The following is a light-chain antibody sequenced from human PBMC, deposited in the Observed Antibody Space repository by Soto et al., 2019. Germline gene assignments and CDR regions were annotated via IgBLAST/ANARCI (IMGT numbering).Light chain of an antibody. Sequence: DIQMTQSPSTLSASVGDRVAITCRASQNIGDLLAWYQLKPGEAPKLLIYKASYLETGVPSRFSGSGSGTEFTFTISSLQPGDLATYYCQHYSAFSVTLGQGTKVDIK. CDR1: QNIGDL. CDR3: QHYSAFSVT. J-gene: IGKJ1*01. CDR2: KAS. V-gene: IGKV1-5*03.